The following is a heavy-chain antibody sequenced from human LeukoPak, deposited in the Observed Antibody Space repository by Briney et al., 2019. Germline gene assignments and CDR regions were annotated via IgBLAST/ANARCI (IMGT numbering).Heavy chain of an antibody. V-gene: IGHV3-23*01. CDR1: GFTLSSYG. D-gene: IGHD4-23*01. CDR2: ISGSGGST. Sequence: PGGSLRLSCVASGFTLSSYGMHWVRQAPGKGLEWVSAISGSGGSTYYADSVKGRFTISRDNSRNTLYLQMNSLRAEDTAVYYCAKGISWDYGGNHGHFDYWGQGTLVTVSS. J-gene: IGHJ4*02. CDR3: AKGISWDYGGNHGHFDY.